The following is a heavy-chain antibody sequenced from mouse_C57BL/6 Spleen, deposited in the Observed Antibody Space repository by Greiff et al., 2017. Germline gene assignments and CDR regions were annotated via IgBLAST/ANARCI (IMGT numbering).Heavy chain of an antibody. CDR1: GYTFTDYN. V-gene: IGHV1-18*01. CDR2: INPNNGGT. Sequence: VQLQQSGPELVKPGASVKIPCKASGYTFTDYNMDWVKQSHGKSLEWIGDINPNNGGTIYNQKFKGKATLTVDKSSSTAYMELRSLTSEDTAVYYCARSYEGYYKGGAMDYWGQGTSVTVSS. D-gene: IGHD2-3*01. J-gene: IGHJ4*01. CDR3: ARSYEGYYKGGAMDY.